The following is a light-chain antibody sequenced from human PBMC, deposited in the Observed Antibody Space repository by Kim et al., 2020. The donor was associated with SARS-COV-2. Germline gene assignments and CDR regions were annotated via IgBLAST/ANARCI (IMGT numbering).Light chain of an antibody. J-gene: IGLJ1*01. Sequence: VSPGQTASITFSGDKLGDKYACWYQQKPGQSPVLVIYQDSKRPSGIPERFSGSNSGNTATLTISGTQAMDEADYYCQAWDSSTAVFGTGTKVTVL. CDR1: KLGDKY. CDR2: QDS. CDR3: QAWDSSTAV. V-gene: IGLV3-1*01.